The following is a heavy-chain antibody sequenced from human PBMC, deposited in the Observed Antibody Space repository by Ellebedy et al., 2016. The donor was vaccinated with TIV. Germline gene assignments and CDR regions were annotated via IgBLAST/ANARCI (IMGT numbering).Heavy chain of an antibody. CDR2: INTDGRTI. J-gene: IGHJ4*02. D-gene: IGHD5-12*01. V-gene: IGHV3-74*01. Sequence: PGGSLRLSCAASGFTFSSYWMHWVRQAPGKGLVWVSRINTDGRTIDYADSVKGRFTISRDNAKNTLYLQMNSLRAEDTALYYCAKGISASGYDSSDYWGQGTLVTVSS. CDR1: GFTFSSYW. CDR3: AKGISASGYDSSDY.